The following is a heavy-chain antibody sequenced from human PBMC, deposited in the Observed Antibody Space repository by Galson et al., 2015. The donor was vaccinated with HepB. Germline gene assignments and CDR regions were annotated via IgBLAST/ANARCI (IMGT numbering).Heavy chain of an antibody. CDR2: ISWNSGSI. D-gene: IGHD6-19*01. CDR1: GFTFDDYA. V-gene: IGHV3-9*01. Sequence: SLRLSCAASGFTFDDYAMHWVRQAPGKGLEWVSGISWNSGSIGYADSVKGRFTISRDNAKNSLYLQMNSLRAEDTALYYCAKGAVAGARSPVGYWGQGTPVTVSS. CDR3: AKGAVAGARSPVGY. J-gene: IGHJ4*02.